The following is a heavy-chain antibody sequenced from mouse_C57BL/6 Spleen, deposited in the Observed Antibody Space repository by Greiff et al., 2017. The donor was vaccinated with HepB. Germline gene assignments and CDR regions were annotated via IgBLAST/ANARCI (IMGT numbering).Heavy chain of an antibody. Sequence: VQLQQSGPELVKPGASVKISCKASGYAFSSSWMNWVKQRPGKGLEWIGRIYPGDGDTNYNGKFKGKATLTADKSSSTAYMQLSSLTSEDSAVYLCARRGPRGAFDYWGQGTTLTVSS. CDR1: GYAFSSSW. D-gene: IGHD3-3*01. J-gene: IGHJ2*01. CDR3: ARRGPRGAFDY. V-gene: IGHV1-82*01. CDR2: IYPGDGDT.